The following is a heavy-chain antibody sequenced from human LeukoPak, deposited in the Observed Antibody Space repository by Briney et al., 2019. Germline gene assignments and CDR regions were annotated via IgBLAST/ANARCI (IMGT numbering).Heavy chain of an antibody. Sequence: SETLSLTRTVSGGSISSGSYYWSWIRQPAGKGLEWIGRIYTSGSTNYNPSLKSRVTISVDTSKNQFSLKLSSVTAADTAVYYCARDPSGSYFDYWGQGTLVTVSS. CDR3: ARDPSGSYFDY. J-gene: IGHJ4*02. V-gene: IGHV4-61*02. CDR2: IYTSGST. D-gene: IGHD1-26*01. CDR1: GGSISSGSYY.